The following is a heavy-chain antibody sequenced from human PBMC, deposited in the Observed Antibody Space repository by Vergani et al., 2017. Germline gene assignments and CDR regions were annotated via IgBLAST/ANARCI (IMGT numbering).Heavy chain of an antibody. CDR2: IKQDGSEK. CDR1: GFTFSSYW. J-gene: IGHJ3*02. D-gene: IGHD5-18*01. V-gene: IGHV3-7*01. CDR3: ARESDTAMVSDAFDI. Sequence: EVQLVESGGGLVQPGGSLRLSCAASGFTFSSYWMSWVRQAPGKGLEWVANIKQDGSEKYYVDSVKGRFTISRDNAKNSLYLQMNSLRAEDTAVYYCARESDTAMVSDAFDIWGQGTMVTVSS.